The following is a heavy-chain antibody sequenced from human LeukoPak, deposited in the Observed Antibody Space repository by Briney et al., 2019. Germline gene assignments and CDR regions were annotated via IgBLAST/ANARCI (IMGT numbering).Heavy chain of an antibody. CDR3: ARETIHPFRYFDREAPGTRYNWFDP. J-gene: IGHJ5*02. V-gene: IGHV4-61*02. CDR1: GGSISSGSYH. D-gene: IGHD3-9*01. Sequence: SETLSLTCTVSGGSISSGSYHWSWIRQPAGKGLEWIGRIYTSGSTNYNPSLKSRVTISVDTSKNQFSLKLSSVTAADTAVYYCARETIHPFRYFDREAPGTRYNWFDPWGQGTLVTVSS. CDR2: IYTSGST.